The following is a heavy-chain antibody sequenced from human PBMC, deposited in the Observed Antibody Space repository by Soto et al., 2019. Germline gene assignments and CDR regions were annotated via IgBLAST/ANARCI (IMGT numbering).Heavy chain of an antibody. CDR2: IGGSGGST. CDR1: GFTFSSYA. CDR3: AKSGGYNYGYQETDY. J-gene: IGHJ4*02. D-gene: IGHD5-18*01. Sequence: GGSLRLSCAASGFTFSSYAMSWVRQAPGKGLEWVSAIGGSGGSTYYADSVKGRFTISRDNSKNTLYLQMNSLRAEDTAVYYCAKSGGYNYGYQETDYWGQGTLVTVSS. V-gene: IGHV3-23*01.